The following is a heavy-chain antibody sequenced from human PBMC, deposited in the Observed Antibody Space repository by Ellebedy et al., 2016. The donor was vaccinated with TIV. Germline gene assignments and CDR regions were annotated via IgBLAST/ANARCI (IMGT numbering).Heavy chain of an antibody. V-gene: IGHV1-2*02. J-gene: IGHJ4*02. D-gene: IGHD2-15*01. CDR3: ARDREVVATT. Sequence: ASVKVSXXASGYTFTDYYMHWVRQAPGQGLEWMGWINPNSGGTNYAQKFQGRVTMTRDTSISTAYMELSRLTSDDTAVYYCARDREVVATTWGQGTLVTVSS. CDR1: GYTFTDYY. CDR2: INPNSGGT.